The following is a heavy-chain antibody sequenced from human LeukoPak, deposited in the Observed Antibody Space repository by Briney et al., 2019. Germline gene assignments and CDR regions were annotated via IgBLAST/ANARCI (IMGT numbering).Heavy chain of an antibody. Sequence: GGSLRLSCAASGFTFSSYAMSWVRQAPGKGLEWVSAISGSGGSTYYADSVKGRFTISRDNSKNTLYLQMNSLRAEDTAIYYCAKKGSSWSYYFDYWGQGTLVTVSS. CDR2: ISGSGGST. J-gene: IGHJ4*02. D-gene: IGHD6-13*01. CDR3: AKKGSSWSYYFDY. CDR1: GFTFSSYA. V-gene: IGHV3-23*01.